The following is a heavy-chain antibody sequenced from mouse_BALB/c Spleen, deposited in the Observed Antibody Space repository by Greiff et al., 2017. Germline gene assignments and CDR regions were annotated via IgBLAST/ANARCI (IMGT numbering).Heavy chain of an antibody. V-gene: IGHV5-6*01. J-gene: IGHJ3*01. Sequence: EVQRVESGGDLVKPGGSLKLSCAASGFTFSSYGMSWVRQTPDKRLEWVATISSGGSYTYYPDSVKGRFTISRDNAKNTLYLQMSSLKSEDTAMYYCARQRDYYGSSSWFAYWGQGTLVTVSA. D-gene: IGHD1-1*01. CDR3: ARQRDYYGSSSWFAY. CDR2: ISSGGSYT. CDR1: GFTFSSYG.